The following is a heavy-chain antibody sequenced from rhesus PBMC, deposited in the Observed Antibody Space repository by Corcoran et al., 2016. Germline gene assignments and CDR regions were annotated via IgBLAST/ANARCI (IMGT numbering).Heavy chain of an antibody. CDR2: IGGSRART. J-gene: IGHJ5-1*01. CDR3: ARKLTAGRFDV. CDR1: GGSISGYY. V-gene: IGHV4-165*02. Sequence: QVKLQESGPGLVKPSETLSLTCAVSGGSISGYYWIWIRQPPGKGVEGSGDIGGSRARTHAYPPLTGRVTSSTDTAKNPFSLKVCSVPPADTAVDYCARKLTAGRFDVWGAGVLVTVSS.